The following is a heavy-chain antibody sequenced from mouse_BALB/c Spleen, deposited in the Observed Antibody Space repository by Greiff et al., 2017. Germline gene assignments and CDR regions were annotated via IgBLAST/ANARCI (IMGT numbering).Heavy chain of an antibody. Sequence: EVQRVESGGGLVKLGGSLKLSCAASGFTFSSYYMSWVRQTPEKRLELVAAINSNGGSTYYPDTVKGRFTISRDNAKNTLYLQMSSLKSEDTALYYCARPDYDSFAYWGQGTLVTVSA. J-gene: IGHJ3*01. CDR1: GFTFSSYY. CDR2: INSNGGST. D-gene: IGHD2-4*01. CDR3: ARPDYDSFAY. V-gene: IGHV5-6-2*01.